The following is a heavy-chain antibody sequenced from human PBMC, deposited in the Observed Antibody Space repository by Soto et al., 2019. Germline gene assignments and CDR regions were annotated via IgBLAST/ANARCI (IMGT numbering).Heavy chain of an antibody. CDR2: INSDGSST. J-gene: IGHJ6*03. CDR3: ARGRAYYYYMAV. CDR1: GFTFSSYW. Sequence: EVQLVESGGGLVQPGGSLRLSCAASGFTFSSYWMHWVRQAPGKGLVWVSRINSDGSSTSYADSVKGRFTISRDNDKNTLYLQMNNQKAKDTAVYYCARGRAYYYYMAVWVKGTTVTISS. D-gene: IGHD3-10*01. V-gene: IGHV3-74*01.